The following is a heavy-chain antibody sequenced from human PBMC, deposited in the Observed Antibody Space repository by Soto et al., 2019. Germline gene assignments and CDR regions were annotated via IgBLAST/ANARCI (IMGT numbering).Heavy chain of an antibody. J-gene: IGHJ5*02. V-gene: IGHV3-33*01. CDR3: AGDNWNYGGWCDP. CDR2: IWYDGSNR. Sequence: QVQRVESGGGVVQPGMFLRLSCAASRFTLIRYDMHCVRQAPGTGVEWVAVIWYDGSNRYYVDTVKGRLNIYIDNSKNTLDLQMNSLRAEDTAVYYCAGDNWNYGGWCDPWGQGTLVTVFS. D-gene: IGHD1-7*01. CDR1: RFTLIRYD.